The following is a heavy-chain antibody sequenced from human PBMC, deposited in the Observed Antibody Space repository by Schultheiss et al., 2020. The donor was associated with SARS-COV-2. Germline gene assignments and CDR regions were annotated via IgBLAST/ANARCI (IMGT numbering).Heavy chain of an antibody. Sequence: GGSLRLSCAASGFTFSSYAMHWVRQAPGKGLEWVAVISYDGSNKYYADSVKGRFTISIDNSKNTLFLQMNSLRDEDTAVYYCAKSGPNAYDFWSGPTDYYMDDWGKGTTVTVSS. CDR3: AKSGPNAYDFWSGPTDYYMDD. CDR2: ISYDGSNK. V-gene: IGHV3-30*01. CDR1: GFTFSSYA. D-gene: IGHD3-3*01. J-gene: IGHJ6*03.